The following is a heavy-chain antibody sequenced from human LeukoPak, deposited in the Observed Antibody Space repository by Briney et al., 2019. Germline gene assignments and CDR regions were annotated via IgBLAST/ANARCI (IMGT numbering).Heavy chain of an antibody. V-gene: IGHV3-7*01. Sequence: PGGSLRLSCAASGFTFSTYWMTWVRQAPGKGLEWVANIKEDGSDKYYVDSVKGRFTISRGNAKNSLYLQMNNLRAEGTAVYYCARDVGYFRFDYWGQGTLVTVSS. D-gene: IGHD5-18*01. CDR2: IKEDGSDK. J-gene: IGHJ4*02. CDR1: GFTFSTYW. CDR3: ARDVGYFRFDY.